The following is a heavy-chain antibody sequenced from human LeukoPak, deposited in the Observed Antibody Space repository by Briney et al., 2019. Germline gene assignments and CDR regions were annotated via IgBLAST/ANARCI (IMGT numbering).Heavy chain of an antibody. D-gene: IGHD5-12*01. CDR3: ARTTADIVAYYYFDY. J-gene: IGHJ4*02. V-gene: IGHV1-46*01. Sequence: ASVKVSFKASGYTFTSYYMHWVRQAPGQGLEWMGIINPSGCSTSYAQKFQGRVTMTRDTSTSTVYMELSSLRSEDTAVYYCARTTADIVAYYYFDYWGQGTLVTVSS. CDR1: GYTFTSYY. CDR2: INPSGCST.